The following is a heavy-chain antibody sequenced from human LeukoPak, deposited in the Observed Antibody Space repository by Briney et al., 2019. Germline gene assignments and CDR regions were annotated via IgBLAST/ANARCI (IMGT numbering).Heavy chain of an antibody. J-gene: IGHJ4*02. V-gene: IGHV3-53*01. CDR2: IYSGGTT. D-gene: IGHD4-23*01. CDR3: ARRAGGYSHPYDY. CDR1: GFTVSGNY. Sequence: PGGSLRLSCAVSGFTVSGNYMSWVRQAPGKGLEWVSLIYSGGTTYYADSVKGRFTISRDNSENTLYLQMNSLRAEDTAVYYCARRAGGYSHPYDYWGQGIVVTVSS.